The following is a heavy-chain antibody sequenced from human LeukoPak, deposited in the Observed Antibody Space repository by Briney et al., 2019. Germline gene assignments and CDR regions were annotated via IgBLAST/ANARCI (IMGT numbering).Heavy chain of an antibody. Sequence: GGSLRLSCAASGFTFSSYSMNWVRQAPGKGLEWVSYISSSSSTIYYADSVKGRFTISRDNAKNSLYLQMNSLRAEDTAVYYCARSRIVGAIQYYYYYGMDVWGQGTTVTVSS. CDR3: ARSRIVGAIQYYYYYGMDV. D-gene: IGHD1-26*01. CDR1: GFTFSSYS. J-gene: IGHJ6*02. CDR2: ISSSSSTI. V-gene: IGHV3-48*01.